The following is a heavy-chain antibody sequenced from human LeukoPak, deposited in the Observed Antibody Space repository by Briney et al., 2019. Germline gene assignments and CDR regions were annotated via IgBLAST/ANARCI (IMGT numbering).Heavy chain of an antibody. CDR3: ARSSGYNYDY. J-gene: IGHJ4*02. CDR2: ILYSRTTM. D-gene: IGHD3-22*01. CDR1: GFTFSSYE. V-gene: IGHV3-48*03. Sequence: GGSLRLSCAASGFTFSSYEMNWVRQAPGKGLEWVSYILYSRTTMYYADSVKGRFTISKDNARNSLYLQMNSLRAEDTAVYYCARSSGYNYDYWGQGTLVTVSS.